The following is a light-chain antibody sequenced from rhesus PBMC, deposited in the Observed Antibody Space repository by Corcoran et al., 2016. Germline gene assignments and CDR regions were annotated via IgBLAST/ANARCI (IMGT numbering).Light chain of an antibody. CDR2: GAS. Sequence: EIVMTQSPATLSLSPGERATLSCRASQSVSSSFAWYQQKPGQAPRPLLYGASSRATGIPERFSGSWSGSDFTLTISSREPEDVAVYYCLQHSNWPLTFGGGTKVELK. CDR3: LQHSNWPLT. J-gene: IGKJ4*01. CDR1: QSVSSS. V-gene: IGKV3-24*01.